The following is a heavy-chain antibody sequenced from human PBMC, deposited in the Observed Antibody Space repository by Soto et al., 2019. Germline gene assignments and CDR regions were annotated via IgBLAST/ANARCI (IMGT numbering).Heavy chain of an antibody. CDR2: INAGNGNT. CDR1: GYTFTSYA. D-gene: IGHD3-3*01. CDR3: ASNRHESEYYYYYYYMDV. V-gene: IGHV1-3*01. Sequence: GASVKVSCKASGYTFTSYAMHWVRQAPGQRLEWMGWINAGNGNTKYSQKFQGRVTITRDTSASTAYMELSSLRSEDTAVYYCASNRHESEYYYYYYYMDVWGKGTTVTVSS. J-gene: IGHJ6*03.